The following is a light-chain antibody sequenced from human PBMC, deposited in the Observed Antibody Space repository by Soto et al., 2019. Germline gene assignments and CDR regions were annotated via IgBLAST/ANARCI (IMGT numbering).Light chain of an antibody. CDR1: QNIRGNE. Sequence: EVVLTQSPGTLSLSPGERATLSCRASQNIRGNELAWYQQKPGQAPRLLLDRGSTRATGIPDRFSGRGSGTDFTLTISRLEPEDFAGYYCQDYGTSAPWTFGQGTKVEIK. J-gene: IGKJ1*01. V-gene: IGKV3-20*01. CDR2: RGS. CDR3: QDYGTSAPWT.